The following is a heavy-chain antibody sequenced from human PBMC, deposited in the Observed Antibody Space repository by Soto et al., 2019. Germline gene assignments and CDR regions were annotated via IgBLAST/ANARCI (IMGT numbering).Heavy chain of an antibody. CDR2: IIPIFGTA. Sequence: QVQLVQSGAEVKKPGPSVKVSCKASGGTFSSYAISWVRQAPGQGLEWMGGIIPIFGTANYAQKFQGRVTITADESTSTAYVELSSLRSEDTAVYYCARLRGPYYYDSSGYYPDYWGQGTLVTVSS. CDR1: GGTFSSYA. J-gene: IGHJ4*02. D-gene: IGHD3-22*01. V-gene: IGHV1-69*01. CDR3: ARLRGPYYYDSSGYYPDY.